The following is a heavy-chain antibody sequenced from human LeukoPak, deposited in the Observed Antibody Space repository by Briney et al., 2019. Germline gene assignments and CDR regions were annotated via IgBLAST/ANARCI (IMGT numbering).Heavy chain of an antibody. CDR3: ARWAVGAAAGINWFGP. V-gene: IGHV4-59*01. D-gene: IGHD6-13*01. CDR1: GGSISSYY. CDR2: IYYSGST. Sequence: PSETLSLTCTVSGGSISSYYWSWIRQPPGKGLEWIGYIYYSGSTNYNPSLKSRVTISVDTSKNQFSLKLSSVTAADTAVYYCARWAVGAAAGINWFGPWGQGTLVTVSS. J-gene: IGHJ5*02.